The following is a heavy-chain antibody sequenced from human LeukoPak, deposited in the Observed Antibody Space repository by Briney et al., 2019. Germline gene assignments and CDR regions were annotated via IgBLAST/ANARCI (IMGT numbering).Heavy chain of an antibody. CDR2: INPSGGST. CDR1: GYTFTSYY. J-gene: IGHJ6*03. Sequence: ASVKVSCKASGYTFTSYYMHWVRQAPGQGLEWMGIINPSGGSTSYAQKFQGRVTTTRDTSTSTVYMELSSLRSEDTAVYYCASGNYYYYYMDVWGKGTTVTISS. CDR3: ASGNYYYYYMDV. V-gene: IGHV1-46*01.